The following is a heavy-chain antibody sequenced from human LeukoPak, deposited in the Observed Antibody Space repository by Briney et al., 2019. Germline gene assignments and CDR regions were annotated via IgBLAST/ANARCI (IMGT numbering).Heavy chain of an antibody. CDR2: ISWNSGSI. Sequence: GGSLRLSCAASGFTFDDYAMHWVRQAPGKGLEWVSGISWNSGSIGYADSVKGRFTISRDNAKNSLYLQMNSLRAEDTALYYCARTSWFGVNGMDVWGQGTTVTVFS. CDR1: GFTFDDYA. D-gene: IGHD3-10*01. J-gene: IGHJ6*02. CDR3: ARTSWFGVNGMDV. V-gene: IGHV3-9*01.